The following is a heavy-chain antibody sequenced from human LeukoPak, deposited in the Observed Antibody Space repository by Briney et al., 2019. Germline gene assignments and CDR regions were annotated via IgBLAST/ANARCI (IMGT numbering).Heavy chain of an antibody. V-gene: IGHV3-30*03. CDR1: GFTFSSYG. CDR2: ISYDGSNK. CDR3: AADTAMVYYFDY. D-gene: IGHD5-18*01. J-gene: IGHJ4*02. Sequence: PGGSLRLSCAASGFTFSSYGMHWVRQAPGKGLEWVAVISYDGSNKYYADSVKGRFTISRDNSKNTLYLQMNSLRAEDTAVYYCAADTAMVYYFDYWGQGTLVTVSS.